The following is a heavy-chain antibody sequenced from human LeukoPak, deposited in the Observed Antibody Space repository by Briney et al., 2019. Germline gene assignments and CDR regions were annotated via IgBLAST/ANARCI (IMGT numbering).Heavy chain of an antibody. V-gene: IGHV1-2*02. J-gene: IGHJ4*02. CDR1: GYTFTGYY. CDR3: ARREQWLVGDDY. D-gene: IGHD6-19*01. Sequence: GASVKVSCKASGYTFTGYYMHWVRQAPGQGLEWMGWINPNSGGTNYAQKFQGRVTITRNTSISTAYMELSSLRSEDTAVYYCARREQWLVGDDYWGQGTLVTVSS. CDR2: INPNSGGT.